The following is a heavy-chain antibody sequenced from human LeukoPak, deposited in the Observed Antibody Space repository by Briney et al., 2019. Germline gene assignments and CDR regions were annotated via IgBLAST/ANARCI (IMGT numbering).Heavy chain of an antibody. D-gene: IGHD6-19*01. CDR3: ARLVMVGGHSGWYRGLDY. Sequence: SETLSLTCTVSGGSISSYYWSWIRQPPGKGLEWIGYIYYSGSTNYNPSLKSRVTISVDTSKNQFSLKLSSVTAADTAVYYCARLVMVGGHSGWYRGLDYWGQGTLVTVSS. CDR1: GGSISSYY. J-gene: IGHJ4*02. V-gene: IGHV4-59*08. CDR2: IYYSGST.